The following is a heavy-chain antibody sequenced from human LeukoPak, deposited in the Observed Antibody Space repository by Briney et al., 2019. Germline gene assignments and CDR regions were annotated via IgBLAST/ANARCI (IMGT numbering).Heavy chain of an antibody. CDR2: IYCSGST. Sequence: SETLSLTCTVSGGSISSYYWSWIRQPPGKGLEWIGYIYCSGSTNYNPSLKSRVTMSVDTSKNQFSLKLRSVTAADTAVYYCAGTTSDYYYYYGMDVWGQGTTVTVSS. CDR3: AGTTSDYYYYYGMDV. CDR1: GGSISSYY. J-gene: IGHJ6*02. V-gene: IGHV4-59*08. D-gene: IGHD4-11*01.